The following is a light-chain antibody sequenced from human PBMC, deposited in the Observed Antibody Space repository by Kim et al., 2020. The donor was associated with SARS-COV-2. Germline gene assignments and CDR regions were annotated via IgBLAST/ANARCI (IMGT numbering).Light chain of an antibody. CDR2: LDDSGNY. CDR1: DGRTSYS. CDR3: ETWDSNTWV. Sequence: SSAMLTCSLNDGRTSYSIAWHQQRPGKAPRYLMKLDDSGNYNKGTGIPDRFSGSSSGADRYLVISDLQSDDEGDYYCETWDSNTWVFGGGTKLTVL. J-gene: IGLJ3*02. V-gene: IGLV4-60*03.